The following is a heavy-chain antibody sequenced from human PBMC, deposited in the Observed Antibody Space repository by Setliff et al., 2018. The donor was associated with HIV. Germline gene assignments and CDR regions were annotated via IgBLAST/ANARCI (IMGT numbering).Heavy chain of an antibody. D-gene: IGHD3-9*01. Sequence: SETLSLTCTVSGGSISSYYWSWIRQPPGKGLEWIGYIYYSGSTNYNPSLKSRVTISVDTFKNQFSLKLSSVTAADTAVYYCARGVRGYGEIRYFFYYYYMDVWGKGTTVTVSS. CDR2: IYYSGST. CDR3: ARGVRGYGEIRYFFYYYYMDV. J-gene: IGHJ6*03. CDR1: GGSISSYY. V-gene: IGHV4-59*08.